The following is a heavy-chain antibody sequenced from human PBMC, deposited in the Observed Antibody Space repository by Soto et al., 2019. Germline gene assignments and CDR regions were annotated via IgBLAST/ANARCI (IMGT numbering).Heavy chain of an antibody. J-gene: IGHJ4*02. CDR3: AKAPYSSLLHGIFYY. CDR2: ISGSGGST. D-gene: IGHD6-13*01. CDR1: GFTFTTAW. Sequence: GGSLRLSCAASGFTFTTAWINWVRQAPGKGLEWVSAISGSGGSTYYADSVKGRFTISRDNSKNTLYLQMNSLRAEDTAVYYCAKAPYSSLLHGIFYYWGQGTLVTVSS. V-gene: IGHV3-23*01.